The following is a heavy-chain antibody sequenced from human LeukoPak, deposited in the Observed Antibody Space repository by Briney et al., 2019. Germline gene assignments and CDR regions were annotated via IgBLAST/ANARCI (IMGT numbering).Heavy chain of an antibody. CDR2: INPNSGGT. CDR3: ARVRFGLLWFGDSEYYFDY. D-gene: IGHD3-10*01. J-gene: IGHJ4*02. V-gene: IGHV1-2*04. Sequence: ASVKVSCKASGYTFTGYYMHWVRQAPGQGLEWMGWINPNSGGTNYAQKFQGWVTMTRDTSISTAYMELSRLRSDDTAVYYCARVRFGLLWFGDSEYYFDYWGQGTLVTISS. CDR1: GYTFTGYY.